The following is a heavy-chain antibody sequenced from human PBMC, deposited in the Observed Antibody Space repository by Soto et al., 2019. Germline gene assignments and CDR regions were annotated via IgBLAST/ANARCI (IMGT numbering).Heavy chain of an antibody. CDR1: GYNFDTNW. CDR3: ARGGLGAFDV. V-gene: IGHV5-51*01. CDR2: IFPSDSDT. D-gene: IGHD2-15*01. J-gene: IGHJ3*01. Sequence: PGESLKISCKGSGYNFDTNWIGWVRQMPGKGLEWMGIIFPSDSDTRHSPSFQGQVTISADKSITTAYLQWSSLKASDTAMYYCARGGLGAFDVWGQGTMVNVS.